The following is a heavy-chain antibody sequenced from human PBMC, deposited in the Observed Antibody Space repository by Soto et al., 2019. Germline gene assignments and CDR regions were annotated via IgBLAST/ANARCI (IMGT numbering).Heavy chain of an antibody. Sequence: GGSLRLSCAASGFTFSNAWMNWVRQAPGKGLEWVGRIKSKTDGGTTDYAAPVKGRFTISRDDSKNTLCLQMNSLKTEDTAVYYCTTVPWSSSWFAFDIWGQGTMVTVSS. V-gene: IGHV3-15*07. D-gene: IGHD6-13*01. CDR2: IKSKTDGGTT. CDR1: GFTFSNAW. CDR3: TTVPWSSSWFAFDI. J-gene: IGHJ3*02.